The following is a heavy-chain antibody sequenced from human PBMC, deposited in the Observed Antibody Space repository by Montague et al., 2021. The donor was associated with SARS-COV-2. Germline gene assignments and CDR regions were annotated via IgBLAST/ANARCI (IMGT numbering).Heavy chain of an antibody. Sequence: SETLSLTCAVHGGSFSGYYWSWIRQPPGKGLEWIGEINHSGSTNYNPSLKSRVSISVDTSKNQFSLKLSSVTAADTAVYYCARGAPTITMIVVVFTGAGWYFDLWGRGTRVTVSS. D-gene: IGHD3-22*01. V-gene: IGHV4-34*01. CDR1: GGSFSGYY. CDR2: INHSGST. CDR3: ARGAPTITMIVVVFTGAGWYFDL. J-gene: IGHJ2*01.